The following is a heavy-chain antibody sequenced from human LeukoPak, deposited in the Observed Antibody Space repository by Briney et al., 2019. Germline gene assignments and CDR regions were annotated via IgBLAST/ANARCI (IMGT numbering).Heavy chain of an antibody. J-gene: IGHJ4*02. V-gene: IGHV3-53*01. CDR1: GFTVSSNS. D-gene: IGHD3-16*01. Sequence: GGSLRLSCTVSGFTVSSNSMSWVRQAPGKGLEWVSFIYSDNTHYSDSVKGRFTISRDNSKNTLYLQMNSLRAEDTAVYYCARRAGAYPHPYDYWGQGTLVTVS. CDR3: ARRAGAYPHPYDY. CDR2: IYSDNT.